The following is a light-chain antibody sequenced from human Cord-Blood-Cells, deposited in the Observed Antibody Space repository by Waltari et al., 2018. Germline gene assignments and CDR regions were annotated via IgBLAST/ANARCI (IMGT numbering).Light chain of an antibody. V-gene: IGLV2-23*02. CDR3: CSYAGSSTWV. J-gene: IGLJ3*02. CDR2: EVS. Sequence: QSALTQPASVSGSPGQSITISCTGTSSDVGSYNLVSWYQQHPVKAPKLMIYEVSKRPSGVSNLFSGSKSGNTASLTISGLQAEDEADYYCCSYAGSSTWVFGGGTKLTVL. CDR1: SSDVGSYNL.